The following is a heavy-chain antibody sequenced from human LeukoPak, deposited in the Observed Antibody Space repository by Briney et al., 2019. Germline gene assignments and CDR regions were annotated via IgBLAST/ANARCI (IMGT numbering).Heavy chain of an antibody. D-gene: IGHD2-2*01. J-gene: IGHJ4*02. V-gene: IGHV3-21*01. Sequence: GSLRLSCAASGFTFSSYGMNWVRQAPGKGLEWVSSISSSSSYIYYADSVKGRFTISRDNAKNSLYLQMNSLRAEDTAVYYCARDWVYCSSTSCYSDYWGQGTLVTVSS. CDR2: ISSSSSYI. CDR1: GFTFSSYG. CDR3: ARDWVYCSSTSCYSDY.